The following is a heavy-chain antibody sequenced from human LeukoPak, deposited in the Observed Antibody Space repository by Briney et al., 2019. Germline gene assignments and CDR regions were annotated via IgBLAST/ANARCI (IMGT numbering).Heavy chain of an antibody. J-gene: IGHJ1*01. V-gene: IGHV3-7*01. CDR3: ARDYYDSSGYSFQH. CDR1: GFTFSSHW. Sequence: GGSLRLSCAASGFTFSSHWMSWVRQAPGKGLEWVANIKKDGSEKYYVDAVKGRFTISRDNAKTSLYLQMNSLRAEDTAVYYCARDYYDSSGYSFQHWGQGTLVTVSS. CDR2: IKKDGSEK. D-gene: IGHD3-22*01.